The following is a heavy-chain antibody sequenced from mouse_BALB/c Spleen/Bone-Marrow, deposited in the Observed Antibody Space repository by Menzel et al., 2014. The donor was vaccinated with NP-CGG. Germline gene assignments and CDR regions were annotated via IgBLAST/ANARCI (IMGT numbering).Heavy chain of an antibody. CDR1: GFNIKDTY. CDR2: IDPANGNT. V-gene: IGHV14-3*02. J-gene: IGHJ4*01. D-gene: IGHD1-1*01. CDR3: AALTTVVDARDY. Sequence: EVQLQQSGAELVKPGASVTLSCTASGFNIKDTYMHWVKQMPEQGLERIGRIDPANGNTKYDPKFQGKATITADTASNTAYLQLSSRTSEDTAVYYCAALTTVVDARDYWGQGASVTVSS.